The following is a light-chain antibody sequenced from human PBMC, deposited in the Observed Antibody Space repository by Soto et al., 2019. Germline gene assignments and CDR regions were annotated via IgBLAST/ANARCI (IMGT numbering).Light chain of an antibody. CDR3: ISYGGSNNLV. CDR2: EVT. Sequence: QSALTQPPSASGSLGQSVTISCTGTSSDVGGYNYVSWYQQHPGKAPKLMIYEVTKRPSGLPDRFSGSKSGNTASLTVSGLQPEDETHYYRISYGGSNNLVFGGGTKLTVL. J-gene: IGLJ2*01. CDR1: SSDVGGYNY. V-gene: IGLV2-8*01.